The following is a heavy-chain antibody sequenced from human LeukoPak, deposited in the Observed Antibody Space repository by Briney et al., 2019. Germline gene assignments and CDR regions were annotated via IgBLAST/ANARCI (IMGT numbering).Heavy chain of an antibody. V-gene: IGHV5-51*01. D-gene: IGHD3-10*01. Sequence: HGESLKISCKGSGYSFTSHWIGWVRQMPGKGLEWMGIVNPDDSDTIYSPSFQGQVTISADESITTAYLQWSSLKASDTAMYYCARRYYGSGSYYNWFDPWGQGTLVTVSS. CDR1: GYSFTSHW. J-gene: IGHJ5*02. CDR2: VNPDDSDT. CDR3: ARRYYGSGSYYNWFDP.